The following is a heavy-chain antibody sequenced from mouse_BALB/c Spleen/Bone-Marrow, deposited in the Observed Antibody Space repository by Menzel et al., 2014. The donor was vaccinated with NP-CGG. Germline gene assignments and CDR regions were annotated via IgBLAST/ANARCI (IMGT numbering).Heavy chain of an antibody. D-gene: IGHD2-1*01. CDR1: GYSFTTYW. Sequence: VKLQESGTEVVRPGASVKLSCKASGYSFTTYWMNWVKQRPGQGLEWIGIIHPSDSETRLNQKFKDKATLTVDKSSSTAYTQLNSPTTEDSAVYYCAREKGYYGISWFAYWGQGTLVTVSA. J-gene: IGHJ3*01. CDR3: AREKGYYGISWFAY. V-gene: IGHV1-61*01. CDR2: IHPSDSET.